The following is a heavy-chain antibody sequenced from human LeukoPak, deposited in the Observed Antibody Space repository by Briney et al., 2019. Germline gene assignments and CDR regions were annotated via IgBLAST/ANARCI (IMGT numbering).Heavy chain of an antibody. CDR2: MNPNSGNT. J-gene: IGHJ5*02. V-gene: IGHV1-8*01. CDR3: ARGRGMATIGWFDP. Sequence: SVKVYCKASGYTFTSYDINWVRQATGQGLEWMGWMNPNSGNTGYAQKFQGRVTMTKNTSISTAYMEVSSLRSEDTAVYYCARGRGMATIGWFDPWGQGTLVTVSS. CDR1: GYTFTSYD. D-gene: IGHD5-24*01.